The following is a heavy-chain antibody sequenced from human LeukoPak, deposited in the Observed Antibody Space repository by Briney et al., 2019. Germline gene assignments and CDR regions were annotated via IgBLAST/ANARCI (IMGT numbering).Heavy chain of an antibody. CDR2: ISSSGSYI. CDR1: GFTFSSYI. D-gene: IGHD3-10*01. V-gene: IGHV3-21*01. CDR3: ARGGAMVRGVSPLDY. Sequence: PGGSLRLSCAASGFTFSSYIMNWVRQAPGKGLEWVSSISSSGSYIYYADSVKGRFTISRDNAMNSLYLQMNSLRAEDTAVYYCARGGAMVRGVSPLDYWGQGTLVTVSS. J-gene: IGHJ4*02.